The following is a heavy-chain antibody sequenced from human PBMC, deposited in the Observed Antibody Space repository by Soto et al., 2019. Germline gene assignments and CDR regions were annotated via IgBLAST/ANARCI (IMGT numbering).Heavy chain of an antibody. CDR1: GFTFSSYS. V-gene: IGHV3-48*04. J-gene: IGHJ6*02. D-gene: IGHD3-10*01. CDR3: ARSIGSGSYYYYYYGMDV. CDR2: ISSSSTI. Sequence: GGSLRLSCAASGFTFSSYSMNWVRQAPGKGLEWVSYISSSSTIYYADSVKGRFTISRDNAKNSLYLQMNSLRAEDTAVYYCARSIGSGSYYYYYYGMDVWGQGTTVTVSS.